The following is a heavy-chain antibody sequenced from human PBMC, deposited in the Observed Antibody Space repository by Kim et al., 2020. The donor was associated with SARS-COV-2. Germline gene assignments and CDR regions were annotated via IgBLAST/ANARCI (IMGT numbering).Heavy chain of an antibody. CDR1: GHTFTSYY. CDR2: INPSGGST. J-gene: IGHJ4*02. Sequence: ASVKVSCKASGHTFTSYYMHWVRQAPGQGLEWMGIINPSGGSTSYAQKFQGRVTMTRDTSTSTVYMELSSLRSEDTAVYYCARDGGGSSWYQPGGFDYWGQGTLVTVSS. V-gene: IGHV1-46*01. D-gene: IGHD6-13*01. CDR3: ARDGGGSSWYQPGGFDY.